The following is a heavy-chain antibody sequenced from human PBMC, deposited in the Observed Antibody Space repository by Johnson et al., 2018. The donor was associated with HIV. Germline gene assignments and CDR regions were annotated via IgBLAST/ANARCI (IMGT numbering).Heavy chain of an antibody. J-gene: IGHJ3*02. CDR2: IYSGGSI. CDR1: GFLVSSNY. D-gene: IGHD1-26*01. V-gene: IGHV3-66*03. Sequence: VQLVESGGGLIQPGGSLRLSCAASGFLVSSNYMSWVRQAPGKGLEWVSVIYSGGSIYYADSVKGRFTISRDNSKNTLHLQMSSLRPEDTAVYYCARVRVGAFDIWGQGTMVTVSS. CDR3: ARVRVGAFDI.